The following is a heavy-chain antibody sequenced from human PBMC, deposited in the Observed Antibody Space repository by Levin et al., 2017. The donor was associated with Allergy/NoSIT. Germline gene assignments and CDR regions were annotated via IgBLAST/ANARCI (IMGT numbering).Heavy chain of an antibody. Sequence: LSQTLSLTCTVSGGSISSYYWSWIRQPPGKGLEWIGYIYYSGSTNYNPSLKSRVTISVDTSKNQFSLKLSSVTAADTAVYYCARDDGDYGMDVWGQGTTVTVSS. V-gene: IGHV4-59*01. CDR1: GGSISSYY. CDR3: ARDDGDYGMDV. J-gene: IGHJ6*02. D-gene: IGHD4-17*01. CDR2: IYYSGST.